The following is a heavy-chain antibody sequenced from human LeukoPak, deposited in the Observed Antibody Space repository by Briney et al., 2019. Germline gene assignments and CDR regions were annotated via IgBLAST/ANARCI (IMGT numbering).Heavy chain of an antibody. V-gene: IGHV1-8*01. CDR1: GYTFTSYD. CDR3: AREVASSGWYSRYYYYGMDV. D-gene: IGHD6-19*01. J-gene: IGHJ6*02. CDR2: MNPNSGNT. Sequence: GASVKVSCKASGYTFTSYDINWVRQATGQGLEWMGWMNPNSGNTGYAQKFRGRVTMTRNTSISTAYMELSSLRSEDTAVYYCAREVASSGWYSRYYYYGMDVWGQGTTVTVSS.